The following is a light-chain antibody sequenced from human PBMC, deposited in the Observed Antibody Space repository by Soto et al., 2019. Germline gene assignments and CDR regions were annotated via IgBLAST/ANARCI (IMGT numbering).Light chain of an antibody. Sequence: QSVLTQPPSVSAAPGQRVTISCSGSNSNIGNNYVSWYQQLPGTAPKLLIYDNNDRPSGIPDRFSGSKSGTSATLGITGLQSGDEADYYCCSYAGSNWVFGGGTKLTVL. CDR1: NSNIGNNY. J-gene: IGLJ3*02. V-gene: IGLV1-51*01. CDR3: CSYAGSNWV. CDR2: DNN.